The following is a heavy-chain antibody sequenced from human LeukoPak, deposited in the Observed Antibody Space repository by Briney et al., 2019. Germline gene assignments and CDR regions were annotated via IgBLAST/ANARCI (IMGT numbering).Heavy chain of an antibody. D-gene: IGHD2-21*02. V-gene: IGHV3-30-3*01. Sequence: GGSLRLSCAASGFIFYNYAMSWVRQAPGKGLEGVAVISFDGTKYQADSVKGRFTISRDNSKNTLYLQMNSLRPEDTAVYYCARANSPYCGGDCYAFDIWGQGTMVTVSS. J-gene: IGHJ3*02. CDR2: ISFDGTK. CDR3: ARANSPYCGGDCYAFDI. CDR1: GFIFYNYA.